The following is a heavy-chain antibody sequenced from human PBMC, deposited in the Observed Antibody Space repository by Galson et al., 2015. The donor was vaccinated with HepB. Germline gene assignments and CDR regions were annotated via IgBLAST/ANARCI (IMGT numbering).Heavy chain of an antibody. J-gene: IGHJ6*03. Sequence: SLRLPCAASGFTFSDYYMSWIRQAPGKGLEWVSYISSSGSTIYYADSVKGRFTISRDNAKNSLYLQMNSLRAEDTAVYYCARDQGFDDFWSGWRSSYYYYMDVWGKGTTVTVSS. V-gene: IGHV3-11*01. D-gene: IGHD3-3*01. CDR2: ISSSGSTI. CDR1: GFTFSDYY. CDR3: ARDQGFDDFWSGWRSSYYYYMDV.